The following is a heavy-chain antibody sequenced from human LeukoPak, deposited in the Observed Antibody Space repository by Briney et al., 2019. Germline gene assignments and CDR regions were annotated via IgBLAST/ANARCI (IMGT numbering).Heavy chain of an antibody. J-gene: IGHJ4*02. D-gene: IGHD3-10*01. Sequence: GASVKVSCKASGYTFTSYGISWVRQAPGQGLEWMGWISAYNGNTNYAQKLQGRVTMTTDTSTSTAYMELRSLRSDDTAVYHCARDLRITMVRGVENIDYWGQGTLVTVSS. CDR2: ISAYNGNT. CDR3: ARDLRITMVRGVENIDY. V-gene: IGHV1-18*01. CDR1: GYTFTSYG.